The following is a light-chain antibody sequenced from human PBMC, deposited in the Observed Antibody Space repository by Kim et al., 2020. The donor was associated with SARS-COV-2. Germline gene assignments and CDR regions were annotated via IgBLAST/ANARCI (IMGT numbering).Light chain of an antibody. CDR3: QQFGGSSYT. V-gene: IGKV3-20*01. J-gene: IGKJ2*01. CDR1: QSVASSF. Sequence: EIVLTHSPGTLALSPGERATLSCRASQSVASSFLAWYQQKPGQAPTLLIYETSTRATGIPDRFSGSGSGTDFTLTISGLEPEDFAVYYCQQFGGSSYTFGQGTKLEI. CDR2: ETS.